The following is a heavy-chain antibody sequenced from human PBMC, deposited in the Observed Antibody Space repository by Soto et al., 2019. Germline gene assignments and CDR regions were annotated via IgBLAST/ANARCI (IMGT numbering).Heavy chain of an antibody. CDR1: GFTFTNYA. CDR3: VKDRYVEY. CDR2: ISSNGGST. Sequence: GGSLRLSCSVFGFTFTNYAMHWVRQAPGKGLQYVSSISSNGGSTYYADSVKGRFTISRDNSKNTLYLQMSSLRVEDTAVYYCVKDRYVEYWGQGRLVTVSS. V-gene: IGHV3-64D*06. J-gene: IGHJ4*02.